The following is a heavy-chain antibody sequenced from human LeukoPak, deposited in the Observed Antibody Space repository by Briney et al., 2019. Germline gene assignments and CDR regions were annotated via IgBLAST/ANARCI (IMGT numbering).Heavy chain of an antibody. J-gene: IGHJ6*03. CDR1: GGSISSSRYY. V-gene: IGHV4-39*01. D-gene: IGHD6-19*01. Sequence: SDTLSLTCTVSGGSISSSRYYGGWIRQPPGKGLEWIGSLYYSGNTYYNPSLKSRVTISVDTSKNQFSLKLSSVTAADTAVYYCARNIAVAGRGDYMDVWGKGTTVTISS. CDR2: LYYSGNT. CDR3: ARNIAVAGRGDYMDV.